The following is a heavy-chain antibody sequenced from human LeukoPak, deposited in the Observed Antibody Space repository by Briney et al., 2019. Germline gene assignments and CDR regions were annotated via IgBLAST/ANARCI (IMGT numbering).Heavy chain of an antibody. J-gene: IGHJ5*02. CDR1: GFTFSSST. CDR3: VRIPNSANFPNWFDP. CDR2: ISSSSDYI. Sequence: PGGSLRLSCAASGFTFSSSTMNWVRQAPGKGLEWVSSISSSSDYIYYADSVKGRFTISRDNAKNSLYLQMNSLRAEDTALYYCVRIPNSANFPNWFDPGAREPWSPSPQ. V-gene: IGHV3-21*01. D-gene: IGHD4/OR15-4a*01.